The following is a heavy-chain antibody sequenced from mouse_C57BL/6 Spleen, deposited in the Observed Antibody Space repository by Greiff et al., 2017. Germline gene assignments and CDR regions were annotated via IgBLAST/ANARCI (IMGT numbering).Heavy chain of an antibody. Sequence: QQSCTASGYTFTSYWMHWVKPRPGLGLEWIGRIDHNSGGTKYNEKFKSKATLTVDNPSSTAYMQLSSLTSEDSAVYYCARMGEYCYGSSYEDYWGQGTTLTVSS. V-gene: IGHV1-72*01. J-gene: IGHJ2*01. CDR2: IDHNSGGT. D-gene: IGHD1-1*01. CDR1: GYTFTSYW. CDR3: ARMGEYCYGSSYEDY.